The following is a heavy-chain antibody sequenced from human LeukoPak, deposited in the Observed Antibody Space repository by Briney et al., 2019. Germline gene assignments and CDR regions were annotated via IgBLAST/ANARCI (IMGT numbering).Heavy chain of an antibody. J-gene: IGHJ4*02. CDR1: GCTFSDYY. CDR3: ARSPQWELPDY. D-gene: IGHD1-26*01. Sequence: GGSLRLSCAASGCTFSDYYMSWIRQAPGKGLEWIAYISSSGSSIQYAESVRGRFTIARDNAKTSLYLQMNSLRAEDTSVYYCARSPQWELPDYWGQGTLVTVSS. CDR2: ISSSGSSI. V-gene: IGHV3-11*04.